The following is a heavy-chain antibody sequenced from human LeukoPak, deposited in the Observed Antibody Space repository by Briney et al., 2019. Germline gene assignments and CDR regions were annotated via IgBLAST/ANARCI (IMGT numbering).Heavy chain of an antibody. J-gene: IGHJ4*02. CDR1: GLTFDDYA. V-gene: IGHV3-9*03. CDR3: AKASGYCSSTSCYTGFDY. Sequence: GGSLRLSCAASGLTFDDYAMHWVRQAPGKGLEWVSGISWNSGSIGYADSVKGRFTISRGNAKNSLYLQMNSLRAEDMALYYCAKASGYCSSTSCYTGFDYWGQGTLVTVSS. D-gene: IGHD2-2*02. CDR2: ISWNSGSI.